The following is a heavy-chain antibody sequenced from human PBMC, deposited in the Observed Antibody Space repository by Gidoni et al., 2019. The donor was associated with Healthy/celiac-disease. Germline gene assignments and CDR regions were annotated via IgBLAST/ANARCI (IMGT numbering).Heavy chain of an antibody. CDR3: ARRDTAMAKGYYYGMDV. V-gene: IGHV1-69*01. J-gene: IGHJ6*02. CDR2: IIPIFGTA. CDR1: GGTFSSYA. D-gene: IGHD5-18*01. Sequence: QVQLVQSGAEVKKPGSSVKVSCKASGGTFSSYAISWVRQAPGQGLEWMGGIIPIFGTANYAQKFQGRVTITADESTSTAYMELSSLRSEDTAVYYCARRDTAMAKGYYYGMDVWGQGTTVTVSS.